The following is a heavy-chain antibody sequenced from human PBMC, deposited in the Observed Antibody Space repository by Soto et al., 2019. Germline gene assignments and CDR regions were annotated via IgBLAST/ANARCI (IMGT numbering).Heavy chain of an antibody. CDR2: ISAYNGNT. Sequence: ASVKVSCKASGYTFTSYGISWVRQAPGQGLEWMGWISAYNGNTNYAQKLQGRVTMTTDTSTSTAYMELRSLRSDDTAVYYCARIPLASSTCSSGWVWFDPWGQGTLVTVSS. CDR3: ARIPLASSTCSSGWVWFDP. D-gene: IGHD2-2*01. J-gene: IGHJ5*02. V-gene: IGHV1-18*01. CDR1: GYTFTSYG.